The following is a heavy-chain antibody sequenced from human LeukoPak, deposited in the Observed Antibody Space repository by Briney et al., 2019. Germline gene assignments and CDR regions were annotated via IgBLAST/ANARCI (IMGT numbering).Heavy chain of an antibody. D-gene: IGHD3-22*01. J-gene: IGHJ4*02. CDR2: ISSSSSTI. CDR1: GFTFSSYS. V-gene: IGHV3-48*01. Sequence: GGSLRLSCAASGFTFSSYSMNWVRQAPGKGLEWVSYISSSSSTIYYADSVKGRFTISRDNAKNSLYLQMNSLRAEDTAVYYCARAPPFGHYYDSSGYYFRVAYFDYWGQGTLVTVSS. CDR3: ARAPPFGHYYDSSGYYFRVAYFDY.